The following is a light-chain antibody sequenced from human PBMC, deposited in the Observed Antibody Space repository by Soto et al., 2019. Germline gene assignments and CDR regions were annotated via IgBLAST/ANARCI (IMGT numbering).Light chain of an antibody. J-gene: IGLJ1*01. CDR2: DVS. CDR3: SLYTSRRTYV. CDR1: SSDVGRYNY. V-gene: IGLV2-14*01. Sequence: QSVLTQPASVSGSPGQSITISCTGTSSDVGRYNYVSWYQQHAGKPPKLMIYDVSNRPSGVSNRFSGSKSGNTASLTISGLQAEDEADYYCSLYTSRRTYVFGTGSKLTVL.